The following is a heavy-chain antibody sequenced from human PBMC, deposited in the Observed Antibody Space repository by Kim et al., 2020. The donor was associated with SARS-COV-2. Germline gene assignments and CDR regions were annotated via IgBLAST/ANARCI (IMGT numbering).Heavy chain of an antibody. CDR2: IYYSGRT. V-gene: IGHV4-39*01. D-gene: IGHD3-10*01. CDR1: GGSISSSSYY. Sequence: SETLSLTCTVSGGSISSSSYYWGWIRQPPGKGLEWIGSIYYSGRTYYNPSLKSRVTISVDTSKNQFSLKLSSVTAADTAVYYCVRITMVRGVKKLLYFDYGGQGTLVTVSS. CDR3: VRITMVRGVKKLLYFDY. J-gene: IGHJ4*02.